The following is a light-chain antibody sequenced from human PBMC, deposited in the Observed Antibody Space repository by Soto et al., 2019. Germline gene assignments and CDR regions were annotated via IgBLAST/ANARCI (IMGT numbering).Light chain of an antibody. J-gene: IGKJ1*01. V-gene: IGKV1-27*01. CDR3: QTYNSAPRT. CDR2: AAS. Sequence: DIPMTQSPSSLSASVGDRVTITCRASQGISNYLAWYQQKPGKVPKRLIYAASTLQSGVPSRFSGSGSGTDFSLTISSLQPEYFATYYCQTYNSAPRTFGQGTQVEIK. CDR1: QGISNY.